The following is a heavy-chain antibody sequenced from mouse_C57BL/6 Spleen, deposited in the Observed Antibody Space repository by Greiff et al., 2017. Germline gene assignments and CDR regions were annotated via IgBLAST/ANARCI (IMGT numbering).Heavy chain of an antibody. V-gene: IGHV1-37*01. CDR1: GYSFTGYF. Sequence: AQLQQSGPELVKPGASVKISCKASGYSFTGYFMNWVKQSHGKSLEWIGRINPYNGDTCYTQKLKGKATLTVDKSSSTANMELLSLTSEDFAVYYCAPTMITPYYYAMDYWGQGTSVTVSS. CDR3: APTMITPYYYAMDY. J-gene: IGHJ4*01. D-gene: IGHD2-4*01. CDR2: INPYNGDT.